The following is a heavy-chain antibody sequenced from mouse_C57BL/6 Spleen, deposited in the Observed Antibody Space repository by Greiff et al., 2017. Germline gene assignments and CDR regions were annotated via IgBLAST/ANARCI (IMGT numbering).Heavy chain of an antibody. CDR2: IDPETGGT. CDR1: GYTFTDYE. D-gene: IGHD1-1*01. Sequence: QVQPQQSGAELVRPGASVTLSCKASGYTFTDYEMHWVKQTPVHGLEWIGAIDPETGGTAYNQKFKGKAILTADKSSSTAYMELRSLTSEDSAVYYCTRRDYYGSVNYFDYWGQGTTLTVSS. CDR3: TRRDYYGSVNYFDY. V-gene: IGHV1-15*01. J-gene: IGHJ2*01.